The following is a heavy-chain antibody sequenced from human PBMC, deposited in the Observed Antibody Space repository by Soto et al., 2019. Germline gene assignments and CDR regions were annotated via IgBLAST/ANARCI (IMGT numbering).Heavy chain of an antibody. V-gene: IGHV1-18*01. J-gene: IGHJ4*02. CDR1: GYTFTSYG. Sequence: QVQLVQSGAEVKKPGASVKVSCKASGYTFTSYGISWVRQAPGQGLEWVGWISAYNGNTNYAQKRQSRVNITSDTSASTAYMELRSLRSDDTAVYYCARRGARYGDRDLNDCWGQGTLVTVCS. CDR3: ARRGARYGDRDLNDC. CDR2: ISAYNGNT. D-gene: IGHD4-17*01.